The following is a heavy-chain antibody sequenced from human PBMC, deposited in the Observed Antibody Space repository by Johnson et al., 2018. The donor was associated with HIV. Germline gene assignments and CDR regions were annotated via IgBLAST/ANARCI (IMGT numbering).Heavy chain of an antibody. Sequence: QVQLLESGGGVVQPGRSLRLSCAASGFTFSSYGMHWVRQAPGKGLEWVAVIWYDGSNKYYADSVKGRFTISRDNSKNTLYLQMNSLRAEDTAVYYCARSGLFVLVVYAPDVFDIWGQGTMVTVSA. CDR2: IWYDGSNK. CDR1: GFTFSSYG. J-gene: IGHJ3*02. CDR3: ARSGLFVLVVYAPDVFDI. V-gene: IGHV3-30*19. D-gene: IGHD2-8*02.